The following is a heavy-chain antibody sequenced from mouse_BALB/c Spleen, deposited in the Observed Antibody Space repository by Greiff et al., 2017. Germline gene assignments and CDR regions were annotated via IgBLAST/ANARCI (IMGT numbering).Heavy chain of an antibody. V-gene: IGHV5-17*02. CDR2: ISSGSSTI. Sequence: EVKLVESGGGLVQPGGSRKLSCAASGFTFSSFGMHWVRQAPEKGLEWVAYISSGSSTIYYADTVKGRFTISRDNPKNTLFLQMTSLRSEDTAMYYCARSETGGVFAYWGQGTLVTVSA. CDR3: ARSETGGVFAY. J-gene: IGHJ3*01. CDR1: GFTFSSFG.